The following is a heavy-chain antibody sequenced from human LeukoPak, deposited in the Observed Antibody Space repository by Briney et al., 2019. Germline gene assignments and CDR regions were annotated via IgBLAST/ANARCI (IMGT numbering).Heavy chain of an antibody. Sequence: SETLSLTCAVSGGSISSSNWWSWVRQPPGKGLEWIGEIYHSGSTNYNPSLKSRVTISVDKSKNQFSLKLSSVTAADTAVYYCARALGYSGSDYFDYWGQGTLVTVSS. CDR2: IYHSGST. J-gene: IGHJ4*02. V-gene: IGHV4-4*02. CDR1: GGSISSSNW. CDR3: ARALGYSGSDYFDY. D-gene: IGHD5-12*01.